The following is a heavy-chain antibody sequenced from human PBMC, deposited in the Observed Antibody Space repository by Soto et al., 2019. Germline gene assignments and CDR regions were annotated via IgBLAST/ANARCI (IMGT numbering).Heavy chain of an antibody. Sequence: NPSETLSLTCTVSGGSISSGGYYWSWIRQHPGKGLEWIGYIYYSGSTYYNPSLKSRVTISVDTSKNQFSLKLSSVTAADTAVYYCARSLLWFGEPAAVDYWGQGTLVTVSS. CDR3: ARSLLWFGEPAAVDY. CDR1: GGSISSGGYY. J-gene: IGHJ4*02. CDR2: IYYSGST. V-gene: IGHV4-31*03. D-gene: IGHD3-10*01.